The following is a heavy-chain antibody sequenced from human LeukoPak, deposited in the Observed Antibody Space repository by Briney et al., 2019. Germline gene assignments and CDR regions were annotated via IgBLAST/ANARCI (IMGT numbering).Heavy chain of an antibody. Sequence: AGGSLRLSCAASGFTFSSYSMNWVRQAPGKGLEWVSSISSSSYIYYADSVKGRFTISRDNAKNSLYLQMNSLRAEDTAVYYCARAGGPSPLNYFDYWGQGTLVTVSS. D-gene: IGHD1-26*01. J-gene: IGHJ4*02. CDR1: GFTFSSYS. V-gene: IGHV3-21*01. CDR3: ARAGGPSPLNYFDY. CDR2: ISSSSYI.